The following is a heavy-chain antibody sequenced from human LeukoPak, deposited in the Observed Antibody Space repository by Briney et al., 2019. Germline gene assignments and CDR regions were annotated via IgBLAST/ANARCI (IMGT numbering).Heavy chain of an antibody. CDR2: ITSDGGRT. CDR1: GFTFSNYP. V-gene: IGHV3-64*01. D-gene: IGHD5-18*01. CDR3: ARRGYPYAYDY. J-gene: IGHJ4*02. Sequence: PGGSLRLSCAASGFTFSNYPMHWVRQAPGKGLEYVSAITSDGGRTYYANSVKGRFTISRDNSKNTLYLQMGSPKPEDMAVYFCARRGYPYAYDYWGQGTLVTVSS.